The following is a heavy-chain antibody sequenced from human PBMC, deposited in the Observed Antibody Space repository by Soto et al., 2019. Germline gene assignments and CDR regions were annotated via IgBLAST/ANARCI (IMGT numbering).Heavy chain of an antibody. CDR1: GGSFTGGSISSTTYY. V-gene: IGHV4-39*01. J-gene: IGHJ4*02. CDR3: ARHRGTISLTDY. D-gene: IGHD3-9*01. Sequence: PSETLSLTCTVSGGSFTGGSISSTTYYWGWMRQPPGKGLEWIASFFIGGNTYYNPSLKSRVTISVDTSKNQFSLKLSSVTAADTAVYYCARHRGTISLTDYWGQGTLVTVSS. CDR2: FFIGGNT.